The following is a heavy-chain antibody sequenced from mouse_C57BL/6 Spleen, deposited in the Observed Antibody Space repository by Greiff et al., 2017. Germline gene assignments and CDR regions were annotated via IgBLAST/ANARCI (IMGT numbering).Heavy chain of an antibody. V-gene: IGHV1-72*01. CDR1: GYTFTSYW. Sequence: QVQLQQPGAELVKPGASVKLSCKASGYTFTSYWMHWVKQRPGRGLEWIGRIDPNSGGTKYNEKFKSKATLTVDKPSSTAYMQLSSLTSEDSAVYYCARSGAITTVVAHYYAMDYWGQGTSVTVSS. CDR2: IDPNSGGT. J-gene: IGHJ4*01. D-gene: IGHD1-1*01. CDR3: ARSGAITTVVAHYYAMDY.